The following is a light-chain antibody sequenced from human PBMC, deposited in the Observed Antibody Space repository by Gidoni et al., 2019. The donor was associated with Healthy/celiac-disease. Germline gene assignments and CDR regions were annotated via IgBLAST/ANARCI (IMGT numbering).Light chain of an antibody. CDR2: KAY. CDR1: QSINSW. J-gene: IGKJ1*01. Sequence: DIQMTQSPFTLSASVGDRVTITCRASQSINSWLAWYQQKPGTAPKLLIYKAYSLESGVPSKFSGSGSVTEVTITISSLQHDDFATYYCQQYNSYSPWTFGQGTKVEIK. CDR3: QQYNSYSPWT. V-gene: IGKV1-5*03.